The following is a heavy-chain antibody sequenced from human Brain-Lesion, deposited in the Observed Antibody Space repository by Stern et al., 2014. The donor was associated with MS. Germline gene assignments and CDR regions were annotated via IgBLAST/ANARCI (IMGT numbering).Heavy chain of an antibody. CDR3: ASGYRIFDY. D-gene: IGHD5-18*01. CDR2: IHPSGSA. J-gene: IGHJ4*02. V-gene: IGHV4-61*02. CDR1: GGSISSGSDY. Sequence: QVQLQESGPGLVKPSQTLSLTCTVSGGSISSGSDYWSWIRQPVGKGLEWIGRIHPSGSAFYTPSLKSRLTISTDSSMNHSSLDLSSATAADTAIYYCASGYRIFDYWGQGILVTVSS.